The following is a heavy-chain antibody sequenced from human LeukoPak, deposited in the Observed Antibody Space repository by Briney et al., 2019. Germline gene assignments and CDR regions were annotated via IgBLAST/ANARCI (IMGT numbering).Heavy chain of an antibody. CDR1: GFTFSSYA. Sequence: GGSLRLSCAASGFTFSSYAMSWVRQAPGKGLEWFSAISGSGGSTYYADSVKGRFTISRDNSKNALYLQMNSLRAEDTAVYYCAKDRGGSSSWYGAFDIWGQGTMVTVSS. CDR3: AKDRGGSSSWYGAFDI. CDR2: ISGSGGST. V-gene: IGHV3-23*01. D-gene: IGHD6-13*01. J-gene: IGHJ3*02.